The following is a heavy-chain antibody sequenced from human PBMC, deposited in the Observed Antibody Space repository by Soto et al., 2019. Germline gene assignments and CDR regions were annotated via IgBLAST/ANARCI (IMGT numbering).Heavy chain of an antibody. CDR2: IYHSGNT. Sequence: ASVTQSHPCAVYGGSFSGYYWGWIRKTPGKGLEWIGTIYHSGNTYYNPTLKSRVAISVDMSKNQFSLRLNSVTAADTAVYYCARHEWLQLWLVTEYWGQGALVTVSS. V-gene: IGHV4-34*01. CDR3: ARHEWLQLWLVTEY. D-gene: IGHD5-18*01. CDR1: GGSFSGYY. J-gene: IGHJ4*02.